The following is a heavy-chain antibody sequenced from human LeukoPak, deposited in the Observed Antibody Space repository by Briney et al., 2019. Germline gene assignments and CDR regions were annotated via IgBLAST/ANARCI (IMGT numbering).Heavy chain of an antibody. Sequence: GGSLRLSCAASGFTFSSYSMNWVRQAPGKGLEWVSYISSSSSTIYYADSVKGRFTISRDNAKNSLYLQMNSLRAEDTAVYYCARERGTLLAAAVPFDYWGQGTLVTVSS. CDR3: ARERGTLLAAAVPFDY. D-gene: IGHD6-13*01. CDR2: ISSSSSTI. CDR1: GFTFSSYS. J-gene: IGHJ4*02. V-gene: IGHV3-48*01.